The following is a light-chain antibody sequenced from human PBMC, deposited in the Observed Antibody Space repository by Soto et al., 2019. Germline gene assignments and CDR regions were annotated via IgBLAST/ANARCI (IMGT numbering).Light chain of an antibody. Sequence: DIQMTQSPSTLSASVGDRVTITCRASQSISSWLAWYQQKPGKAPKLLIYKASSLESGVPSRFSGSGSGTEFTFTISSLQPDDFETYYCQQYNSYSLTFGGGTKVEIK. CDR1: QSISSW. V-gene: IGKV1-5*03. CDR2: KAS. J-gene: IGKJ4*01. CDR3: QQYNSYSLT.